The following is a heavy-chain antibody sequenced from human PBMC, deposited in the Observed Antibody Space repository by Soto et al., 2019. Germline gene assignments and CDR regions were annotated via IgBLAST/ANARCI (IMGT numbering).Heavy chain of an antibody. V-gene: IGHV4-34*01. Sequence: ETLSLTCAVYGGSFSGYYWSWIRQPPGKGLEWIGEINHSGSTNYNPSLKSRVTISVDTSKNQFSLKLSSVTAADTAVYYCARGVYYDLWSGYYKVSRYFDYWGQGNLVTV. CDR2: INHSGST. CDR1: GGSFSGYY. CDR3: ARGVYYDLWSGYYKVSRYFDY. J-gene: IGHJ4*02. D-gene: IGHD3-3*01.